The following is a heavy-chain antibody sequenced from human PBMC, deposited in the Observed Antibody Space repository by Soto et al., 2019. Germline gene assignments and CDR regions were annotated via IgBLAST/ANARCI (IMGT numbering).Heavy chain of an antibody. CDR2: ISAYNGNT. Sequence: ASVKVSCKASGYTFTSYGISWVRQAPGQGLEWMGWISAYNGNTNYAQKLQGRVTMTTDTSTSTAYMELRSLRSDDTAVYYCARGGHYDFWSGPEFDYWGQGTLVTVSS. J-gene: IGHJ4*02. V-gene: IGHV1-18*04. CDR3: ARGGHYDFWSGPEFDY. CDR1: GYTFTSYG. D-gene: IGHD3-3*01.